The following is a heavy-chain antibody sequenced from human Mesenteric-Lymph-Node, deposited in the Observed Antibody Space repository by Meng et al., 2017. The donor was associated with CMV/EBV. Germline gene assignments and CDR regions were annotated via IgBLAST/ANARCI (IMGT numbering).Heavy chain of an antibody. Sequence: GGSLRLSCAASGITFSTYWMSWVRQAPGKGLEWVANIKQDGSEKYYVDSVKGRFTISRDNGKNSLYLQMNSLRAEDTAVYYCARSVGIATRPGNRFDPWGQGTLVTVSS. CDR2: IKQDGSEK. V-gene: IGHV3-7*01. D-gene: IGHD6-6*01. CDR1: GITFSTYW. J-gene: IGHJ5*02. CDR3: ARSVGIATRPGNRFDP.